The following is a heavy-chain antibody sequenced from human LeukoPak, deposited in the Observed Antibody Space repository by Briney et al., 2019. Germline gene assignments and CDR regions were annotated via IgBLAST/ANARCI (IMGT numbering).Heavy chain of an antibody. V-gene: IGHV4-59*12. CDR2: IYYSGST. CDR3: ARAVGYSYGYGSLDY. D-gene: IGHD5-18*01. J-gene: IGHJ4*02. CDR1: GGSISSYY. Sequence: PSETLSLTCTVSGGSISSYYWSWIRQPPGKGLEWIGYIYYSGSTNYNPSLKSRVTMSVDTSKNQFSLKLSSVTAADAAVYYCARAVGYSYGYGSLDYWGQGTLVTVSS.